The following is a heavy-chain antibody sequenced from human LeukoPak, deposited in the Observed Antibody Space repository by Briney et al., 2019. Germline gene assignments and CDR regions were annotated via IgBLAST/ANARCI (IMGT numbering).Heavy chain of an antibody. D-gene: IGHD3-10*01. CDR3: ARVTTMIRGVMITFGY. Sequence: ASVTVSCKASGYTFSGYHMHWVRQAPGQGLEWMGWINPKSGGSNYTQKFQGRVNMTWDTSISTAYMELSRLRSDDTAVYYCARVTTMIRGVMITFGYWGQGTLVTVSS. CDR2: INPKSGGS. V-gene: IGHV1-2*02. J-gene: IGHJ4*02. CDR1: GYTFSGYH.